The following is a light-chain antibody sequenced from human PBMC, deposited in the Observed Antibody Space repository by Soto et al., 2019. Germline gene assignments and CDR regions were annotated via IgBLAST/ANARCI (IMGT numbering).Light chain of an antibody. Sequence: DIQMTPSPSALSGSVGDRVTITCRASQTISSWSAWYQQKPGKAPKLLIYKASTLKSGVPSRFSGSGSGTEFTLTISSLQPDDFATYYCQHYNSYSEAFGQGTKVDI. CDR1: QTISSW. CDR3: QHYNSYSEA. J-gene: IGKJ1*01. V-gene: IGKV1-5*03. CDR2: KAS.